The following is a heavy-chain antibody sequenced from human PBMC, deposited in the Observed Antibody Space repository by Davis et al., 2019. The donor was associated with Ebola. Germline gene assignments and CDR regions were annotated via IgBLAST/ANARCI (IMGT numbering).Heavy chain of an antibody. CDR3: AREVGETKLDQ. D-gene: IGHD1-26*01. CDR2: INPKSGDT. CDR1: GYTFTDQH. V-gene: IGHV1-2*02. Sequence: ASVKVSCKASGYTFTDQHMHWVRQAPGQGLEWMGGINPKSGDTYYAQKFQGRVTMTRETSISTAYMELSSLRSDDTAVYYCAREVGETKLDQWGQGTLVTVSS. J-gene: IGHJ4*02.